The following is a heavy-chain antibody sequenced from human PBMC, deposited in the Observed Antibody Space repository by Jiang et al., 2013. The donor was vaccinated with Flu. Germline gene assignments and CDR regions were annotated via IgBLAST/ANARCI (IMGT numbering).Heavy chain of an antibody. D-gene: IGHD2-21*02. CDR1: GFTVSSNY. CDR2: IYSGGST. J-gene: IGHJ5*02. Sequence: VQLVESGGGLIQPGGSLRLSCAASGFTVSSNYMSWVRQAPGKGLEWVSVIYSGGSTYYADSVKGRFTISRDNSRNTLYLQMNSLRAEDTAVYYCARVPSLAYCGGDCYPAGGGFDPWGPGNPWSPSPQ. CDR3: ARVPSLAYCGGDCYPAGGGFDP. V-gene: IGHV3-53*01.